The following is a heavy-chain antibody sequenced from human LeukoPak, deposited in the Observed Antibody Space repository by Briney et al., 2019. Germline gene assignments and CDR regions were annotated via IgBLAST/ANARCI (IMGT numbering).Heavy chain of an antibody. J-gene: IGHJ6*02. Sequence: GGSLRLSCAASGFTFSSYEMNWVRQAPGKGLEWVSYISSSGNTIYYADSVKGRFTISRDNAKNSLYLQMNSLRAEDTALYYCAKDKEAGTAGYYYGMDVWGQGTTVTVSS. CDR3: AKDKEAGTAGYYYGMDV. CDR2: ISSSGNTI. V-gene: IGHV3-48*03. CDR1: GFTFSSYE. D-gene: IGHD1-7*01.